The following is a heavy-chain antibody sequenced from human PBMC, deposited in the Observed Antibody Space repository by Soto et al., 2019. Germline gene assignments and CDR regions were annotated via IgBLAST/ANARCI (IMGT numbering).Heavy chain of an antibody. Sequence: PGGSLRLSCAASGFTFSNAWMNWVRQAPGKGLEWVGRIKSKTDGGTTDYAAPVKGRFTISRDDSKNTLYLQMNSLKTEDTAVYYCMVHGEYHYYYYGMDVWGQGTTVTVSS. V-gene: IGHV3-15*07. D-gene: IGHD3-10*01. CDR2: IKSKTDGGTT. J-gene: IGHJ6*02. CDR1: GFTFSNAW. CDR3: MVHGEYHYYYYGMDV.